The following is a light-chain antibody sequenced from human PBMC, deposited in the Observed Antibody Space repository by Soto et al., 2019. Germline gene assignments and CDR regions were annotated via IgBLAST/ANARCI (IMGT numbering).Light chain of an antibody. CDR3: QQRSNWPQEFT. CDR2: DAS. CDR1: QSVSSY. Sequence: EIVLTQSPATLSLSPGERATLSCRASQSVSSYLAWYQQKPGQAPRLLIYDASNSATGIPARFSGSGSGTDFTLTISSLEPEDFAVYYCQQRSNWPQEFTFGPGTKVDIK. J-gene: IGKJ3*01. V-gene: IGKV3-11*01.